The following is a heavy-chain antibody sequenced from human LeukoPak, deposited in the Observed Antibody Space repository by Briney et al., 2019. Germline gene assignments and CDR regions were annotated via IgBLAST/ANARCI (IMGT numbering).Heavy chain of an antibody. V-gene: IGHV4-38-2*02. J-gene: IGHJ6*03. CDR1: AYSINSGYY. CDR3: ARDSTTVDLPYYYYMDV. CDR2: IYHSGNT. Sequence: SETLSLTCTVSAYSINSGYYWGWIRQPPGKGLEWIGSIYHSGNTYYNPSLKSRVTISVDTSKNQFSLKLSSVTAADTAVYYCARDSTTVDLPYYYYMDVWGKGTTVTVS. D-gene: IGHD4-17*01.